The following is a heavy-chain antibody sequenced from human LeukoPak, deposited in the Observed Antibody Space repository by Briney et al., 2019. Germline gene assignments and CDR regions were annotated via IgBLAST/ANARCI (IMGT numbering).Heavy chain of an antibody. V-gene: IGHV3-21*01. J-gene: IGHJ4*02. CDR3: AREPLHDFWGGYDFDY. D-gene: IGHD3-3*01. CDR1: GFTFSSYS. CDR2: ISSSSSYI. Sequence: PGGSLRLSCAASGFTFSSYSMNWVRQAPGKGLEWVSSISSSSSYIYYADSVKGRFTISRDNAKNSLYLQMNSLRAEDTAVYYCAREPLHDFWGGYDFDYWGQGTLVTVSS.